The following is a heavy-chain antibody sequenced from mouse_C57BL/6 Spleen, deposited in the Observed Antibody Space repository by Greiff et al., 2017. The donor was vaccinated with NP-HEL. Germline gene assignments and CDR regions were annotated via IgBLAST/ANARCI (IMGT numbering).Heavy chain of an antibody. Sequence: VQLKESGAELARPGASVKLSCKASGYTFTSYGISWVKQRTGQGLEWIGEIYPRSGNTYYNEKFKGKATLTADKSSSTAYMELRSLTSEDSAVYFCARGGDSDDYDDWFAYWGQGTLVTVSA. CDR2: IYPRSGNT. D-gene: IGHD2-4*01. CDR3: ARGGDSDDYDDWFAY. J-gene: IGHJ3*01. V-gene: IGHV1-81*01. CDR1: GYTFTSYG.